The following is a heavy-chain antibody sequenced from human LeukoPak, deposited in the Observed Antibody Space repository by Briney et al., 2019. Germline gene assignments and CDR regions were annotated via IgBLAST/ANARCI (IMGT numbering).Heavy chain of an antibody. CDR2: INHDGSST. D-gene: IGHD3-22*01. V-gene: IGHV3-74*01. Sequence: GGSLRLSCATSGFTFTTFWMHWVRQVPGKGLVWVSRINHDGSSTNYADSVKGRFTISRDNAKNTVYLQMKSLRAEDTAVYYCVRDWGYDSSGYWQKYFDTWGQGTLVTVSS. CDR1: GFTFTTFW. J-gene: IGHJ4*02. CDR3: VRDWGYDSSGYWQKYFDT.